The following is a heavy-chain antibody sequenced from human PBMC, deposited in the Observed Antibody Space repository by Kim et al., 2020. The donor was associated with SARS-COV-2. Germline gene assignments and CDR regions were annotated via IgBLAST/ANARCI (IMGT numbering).Heavy chain of an antibody. V-gene: IGHV4-4*07. Sequence: SETLSLTCTVSGGSISSYYWSWIRQPAGKGLEWIGRIYTSGSTNYNPSLKSRVTMSVDTSKNQFSLKLSSVTAADTAVYYCASRPFVGGPWEFDYWGQGTLVTVSS. CDR3: ASRPFVGGPWEFDY. J-gene: IGHJ4*02. CDR1: GGSISSYY. D-gene: IGHD3-16*01. CDR2: IYTSGST.